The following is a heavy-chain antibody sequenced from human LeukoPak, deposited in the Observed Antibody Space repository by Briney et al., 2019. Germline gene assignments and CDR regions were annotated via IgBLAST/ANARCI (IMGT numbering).Heavy chain of an antibody. Sequence: SETLSLTCTGSGGSISSYYCSWIRQPAGKGLEWIGRIYTSGSTNYNPSLKSRATMSVDTSKNQLSLKLSSVTAADTAVYYCARDDRWELYYWGQGTLVTVSS. CDR1: GGSISSYY. V-gene: IGHV4-4*07. CDR2: IYTSGST. D-gene: IGHD1-26*01. CDR3: ARDDRWELYY. J-gene: IGHJ4*02.